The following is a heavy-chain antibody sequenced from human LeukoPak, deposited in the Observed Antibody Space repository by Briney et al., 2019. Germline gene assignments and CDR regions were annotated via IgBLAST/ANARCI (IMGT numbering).Heavy chain of an antibody. J-gene: IGHJ4*02. Sequence: SETPSLTCTVSGGSISSSSYYWGWIRQPPGKGLEWTGSIYYSGSTYYNPSLKSRVTISVDTSKNQFSLKLSSVTAADTAVYYCATRHDYGGTFDYWGQGTLVTVSS. D-gene: IGHD4-23*01. CDR3: ATRHDYGGTFDY. V-gene: IGHV4-39*07. CDR1: GGSISSSSYY. CDR2: IYYSGST.